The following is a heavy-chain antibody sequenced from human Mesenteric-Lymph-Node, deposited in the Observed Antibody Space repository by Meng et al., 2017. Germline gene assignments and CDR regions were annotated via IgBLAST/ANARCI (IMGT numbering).Heavy chain of an antibody. CDR3: ATERVTTA. J-gene: IGHJ4*02. V-gene: IGHV3-30*04. CDR1: GFTFSSYA. CDR2: ISYDGSNK. D-gene: IGHD3-22*01. Sequence: GGSLRLSCAASGFTFSSYAMHWVRQAPGKGLEWVAVISYDGSNKYYADSVKGRFTISRDNSKNTLYLQMNSLRAEDTAVYYCATERVTTAWGQGALVTVSS.